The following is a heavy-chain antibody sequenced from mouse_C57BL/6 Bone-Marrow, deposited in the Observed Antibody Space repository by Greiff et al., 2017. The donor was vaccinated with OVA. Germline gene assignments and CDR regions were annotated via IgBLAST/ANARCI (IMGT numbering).Heavy chain of an antibody. CDR2: IYPGDGDT. D-gene: IGHD2-3*01. CDR1: GYAFSSSW. Sequence: QVQLQQSGPELVKPGASVKISCKASGYAFSSSWMNWVKQRPGKGLEWIGRIYPGDGDTNYNGKFKGKATLTADKSSSTAYMQLSSLTSEDSAVYFCATRGYDGYYVKFAYWGQGTLVTVSA. J-gene: IGHJ3*01. CDR3: ATRGYDGYYVKFAY. V-gene: IGHV1-82*01.